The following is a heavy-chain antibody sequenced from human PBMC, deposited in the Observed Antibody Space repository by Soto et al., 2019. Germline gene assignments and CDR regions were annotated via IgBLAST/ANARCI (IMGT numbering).Heavy chain of an antibody. CDR1: GYTFTSYG. D-gene: IGHD6-19*01. CDR3: ARLRRGWPSASVY. J-gene: IGHJ4*02. CDR2: ISAYNGNT. V-gene: IGHV1-18*01. Sequence: QVQLVQSGAEVKKPGASVKVSCKASGYTFTSYGIIWVRQAPGQGLEWMGWISAYNGNTNYAQKLQGRVTMTTHTSTGTAYMELRSLSSDDTAGYYCARLRRGWPSASVYWGQGTLVTVSS.